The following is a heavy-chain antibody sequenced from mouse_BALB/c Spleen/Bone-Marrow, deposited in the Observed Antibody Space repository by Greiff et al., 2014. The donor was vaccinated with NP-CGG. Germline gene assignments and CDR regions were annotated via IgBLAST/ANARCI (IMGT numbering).Heavy chain of an antibody. CDR3: ARYYYGYYFDY. Sequence: DVKLVESGAELVKPGASVKLSCIASGFNIKDTYMHWVKQRPEQGLEWIGRIDPANGNTKYDPKFQGKATITADTSSNTAYLQLSSLTSEDTAVYYCARYYYGYYFDYWGQGTTLTVSS. J-gene: IGHJ2*01. CDR2: IDPANGNT. V-gene: IGHV14-3*02. D-gene: IGHD1-2*01. CDR1: GFNIKDTY.